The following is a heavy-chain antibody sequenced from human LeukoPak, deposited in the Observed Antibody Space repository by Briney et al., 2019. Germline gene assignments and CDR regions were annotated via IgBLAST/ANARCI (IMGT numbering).Heavy chain of an antibody. Sequence: GGSLRLSCAASGFTFSSYGMHWVRQAPGKGLEWVAVISYDGSNKYYADSVKGRFTISRDNSKNTLYLQMNSLRAEDTAVYYCARVAPKQIAAAGTVDYWGQGTLVTVSS. CDR3: ARVAPKQIAAAGTVDY. D-gene: IGHD6-13*01. V-gene: IGHV3-30*03. J-gene: IGHJ4*02. CDR1: GFTFSSYG. CDR2: ISYDGSNK.